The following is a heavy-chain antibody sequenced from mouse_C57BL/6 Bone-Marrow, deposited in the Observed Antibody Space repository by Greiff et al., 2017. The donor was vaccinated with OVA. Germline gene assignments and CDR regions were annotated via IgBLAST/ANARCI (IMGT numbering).Heavy chain of an antibody. V-gene: IGHV1-59*01. Sequence: QVQLQQPGAELVRPGTSVKLSCKASGYTFTSYWMHWVKQRPGQGLEWIGEIDPSDSYTNYNQKFKGKSTLTVDKSSSTAYMQLSSLTSEDSAVYYCAALYGSSPHWYFDVWGTGTTVTVSS. CDR1: GYTFTSYW. D-gene: IGHD1-1*01. CDR2: IDPSDSYT. J-gene: IGHJ1*03. CDR3: AALYGSSPHWYFDV.